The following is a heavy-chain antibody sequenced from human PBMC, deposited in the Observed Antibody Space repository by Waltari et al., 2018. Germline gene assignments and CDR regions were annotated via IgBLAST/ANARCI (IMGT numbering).Heavy chain of an antibody. D-gene: IGHD3-16*01. J-gene: IGHJ4*02. CDR3: ARMGAGRAPDY. V-gene: IGHV3-7*03. Sequence: EVQLVESGGGLVQPGGSLRLSCAASGFSFSSYWMTWFRQAPGTGLEWVATIKPAGSGKFYVDSVKGRFSISRDNAKNSLYLQRNSLRAEDTAIFYCARMGAGRAPDYWGQGTLVTVSS. CDR2: IKPAGSGK. CDR1: GFSFSSYW.